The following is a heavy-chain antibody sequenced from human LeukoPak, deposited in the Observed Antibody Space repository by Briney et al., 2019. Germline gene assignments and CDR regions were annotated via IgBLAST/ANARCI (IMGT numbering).Heavy chain of an antibody. J-gene: IGHJ4*02. CDR3: ARVFRGRLGELSLVFGY. D-gene: IGHD3-16*02. Sequence: GGSLRLSCAASGFTFSSYAMHWVRQAPGKGLEWVAVISYDGSNKDYADSVKGRFTISRDNSKNTLYLQMNSLRAEDTAVYYCARVFRGRLGELSLVFGYWGQGTLVTVSS. V-gene: IGHV3-30-3*01. CDR1: GFTFSSYA. CDR2: ISYDGSNK.